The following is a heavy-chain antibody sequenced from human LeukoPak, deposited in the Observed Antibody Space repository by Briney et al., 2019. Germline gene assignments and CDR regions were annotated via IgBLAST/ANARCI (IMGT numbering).Heavy chain of an antibody. CDR3: ATYCSTSNCPHRRAFDI. V-gene: IGHV4-38-2*02. D-gene: IGHD2-2*01. CDR1: GYSISSGYY. Sequence: SETLSLTCTVSGYSISSGYYWGWIRQPPGKGLEWIGSIYHSGSTYYNPSLKSRFTISVDTSKNQFSLRLTSVTAADTAVYYCATYCSTSNCPHRRAFDIWGQGTMVTVS. CDR2: IYHSGST. J-gene: IGHJ3*02.